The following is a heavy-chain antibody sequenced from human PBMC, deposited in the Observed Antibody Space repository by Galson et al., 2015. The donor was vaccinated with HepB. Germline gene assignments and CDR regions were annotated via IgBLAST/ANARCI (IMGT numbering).Heavy chain of an antibody. CDR2: INSDGSST. J-gene: IGHJ4*02. Sequence: SLRLSCAASGSTFSTYWMHWVRQAPGKGLVWVSRINSDGSSTAYADSVKGRFTISRDNAKSTLYVQMNSLRAEDTAVYYCVRGTTDPSGWYMKWDYWGQGTLVTVSS. D-gene: IGHD6-19*01. V-gene: IGHV3-74*01. CDR3: VRGTTDPSGWYMKWDY. CDR1: GSTFSTYW.